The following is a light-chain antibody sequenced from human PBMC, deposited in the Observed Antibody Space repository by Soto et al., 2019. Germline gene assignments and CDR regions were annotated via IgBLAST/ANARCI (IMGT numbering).Light chain of an antibody. CDR2: GAS. CDR3: QQRSNWPIT. V-gene: IGKV3D-20*02. CDR1: QFVSTSS. J-gene: IGKJ5*01. Sequence: IVLTQSPGTLSFSPGESATLLCRASQFVSTSSLAWYQQKPGQAPRLLIYGASTRATGIPDRFSGSGSGTDFTLTISSLEPEDFAVYYCQQRSNWPITFGQGTRLEIK.